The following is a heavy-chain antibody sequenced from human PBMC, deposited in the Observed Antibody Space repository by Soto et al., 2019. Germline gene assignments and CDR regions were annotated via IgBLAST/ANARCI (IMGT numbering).Heavy chain of an antibody. D-gene: IGHD3-22*01. CDR3: ARDLGRWDSSADFDY. Sequence: ASVKVSCKASGGTFSSYAISWVRQAPGQGLEWMGGIIPIFGTANYAQKFQGRVTITADESTSTAYMELSSLRSEDTAVYYCARDLGRWDSSADFDYWGQGTLVTVSS. J-gene: IGHJ4*02. CDR1: GGTFSSYA. V-gene: IGHV1-69*13. CDR2: IIPIFGTA.